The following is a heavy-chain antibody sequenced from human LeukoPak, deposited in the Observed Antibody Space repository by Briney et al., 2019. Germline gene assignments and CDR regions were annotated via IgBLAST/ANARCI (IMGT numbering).Heavy chain of an antibody. D-gene: IGHD5-18*01. J-gene: IGHJ4*02. Sequence: GGSLRLSCAASGFTFSSYSMNWVRQAPGKGPEWVAIIWFDGSNTYYAESVEGRFTISRDNSKNTLYLQMNSLRAKDTAVYSCARGLGYSYGYGIDYWGQGTLVIASS. CDR3: ARGLGYSYGYGIDY. CDR2: IWFDGSNT. CDR1: GFTFSSYS. V-gene: IGHV3-33*08.